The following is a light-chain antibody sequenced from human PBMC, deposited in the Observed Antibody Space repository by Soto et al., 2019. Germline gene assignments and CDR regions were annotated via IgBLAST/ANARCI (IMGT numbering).Light chain of an antibody. J-gene: IGLJ1*01. CDR1: SSDVGSYNR. CDR2: EVS. Sequence: QSVRTQPPSVSGSPGQSVAISCTGTSSDVGSYNRVSWYQQPPGTAPKVMIYEVSNRPSGVPDRFSGSKSGNTASLTISGPQAEDEADYYCSSYTSSSTYVFGTGTKVTVL. V-gene: IGLV2-18*02. CDR3: SSYTSSSTYV.